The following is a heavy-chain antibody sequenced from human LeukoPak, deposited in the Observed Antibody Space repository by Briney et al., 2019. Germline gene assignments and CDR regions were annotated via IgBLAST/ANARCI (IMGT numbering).Heavy chain of an antibody. CDR3: ARVLVAGNTGYYMDV. CDR1: GGSISSYY. D-gene: IGHD6-19*01. J-gene: IGHJ6*03. CDR2: IHYSGST. Sequence: PSETLSLTCTVSGGSISSYYWSWIRQPPGEGLECIGYIHYSGSTHYNPSLKSRVTISVDTSKNQFSLKLSSVTAADTAVYYCARVLVAGNTGYYMDVWGKGITVTVSS. V-gene: IGHV4-59*01.